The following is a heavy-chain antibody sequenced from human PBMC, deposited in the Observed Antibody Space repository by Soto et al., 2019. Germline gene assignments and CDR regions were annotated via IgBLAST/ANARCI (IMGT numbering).Heavy chain of an antibody. CDR2: INPNSGGT. J-gene: IGHJ6*02. Sequence: QVQLVQSGAEVKKPGASVKVSCKASGYTFTGYYMHWVRQAPGQGLEWMGWINPNSGGTNYAQKFQGRVTMTRDTSISTAYLDLSRLRSDDTAVYYCARETPSAAAAYYYYGLDVWGQGTTVTVPS. V-gene: IGHV1-2*02. D-gene: IGHD6-13*01. CDR1: GYTFTGYY. CDR3: ARETPSAAAAYYYYGLDV.